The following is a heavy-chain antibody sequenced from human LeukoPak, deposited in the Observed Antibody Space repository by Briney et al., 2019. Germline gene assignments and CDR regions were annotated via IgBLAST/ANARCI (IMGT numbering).Heavy chain of an antibody. D-gene: IGHD2-2*01. CDR1: GGSFSGYY. CDR2: INHSGST. J-gene: IGHJ6*03. V-gene: IGHV4-34*01. Sequence: SETLSLTCAVYGGSFSGYYWSWIRQPPGKGLEWIGEINHSGSTNYNPSLKSRATISVDTSKNQFSLKLTSVTAADTAVYYCARQNCTLTSCYDYYHYHMDVWGKGTAVTISS. CDR3: ARQNCTLTSCYDYYHYHMDV.